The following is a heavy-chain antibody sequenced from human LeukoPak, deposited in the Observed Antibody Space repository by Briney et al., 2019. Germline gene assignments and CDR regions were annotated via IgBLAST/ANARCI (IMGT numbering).Heavy chain of an antibody. Sequence: GGSLRLSCAASGFTFSNYWMSWVRQAPGKGLEWVANIRQDGSEKNYVDSVRGRFTISRDNAMNSLYLQMNSLIAEDTAVYYCARSITIFGVGNFQHWSQGTLVTVSS. CDR1: GFTFSNYW. V-gene: IGHV3-7*05. CDR2: IRQDGSEK. J-gene: IGHJ1*01. CDR3: ARSITIFGVGNFQH. D-gene: IGHD3-3*01.